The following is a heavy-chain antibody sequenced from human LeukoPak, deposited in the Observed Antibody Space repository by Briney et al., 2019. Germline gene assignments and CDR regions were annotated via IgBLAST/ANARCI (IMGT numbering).Heavy chain of an antibody. V-gene: IGHV6-1*01. CDR2: TYYKSKWST. CDR1: RDSVTSNGLT. D-gene: IGHD1-7*01. J-gene: IGHJ4*02. Sequence: SQTLSLTCAISRDSVTSNGLTWNWIRQSPSRGLEWLGRTYYKSKWSTDYAASVKSRIFITADTSENQFSLQLISMTPEDTAVYFCASDSARCGRTTGYFSSWGQGTLVTVSS. CDR3: ASDSARCGRTTGYFSS.